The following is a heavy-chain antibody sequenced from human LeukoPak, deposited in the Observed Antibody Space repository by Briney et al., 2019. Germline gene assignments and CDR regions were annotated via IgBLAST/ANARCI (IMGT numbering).Heavy chain of an antibody. D-gene: IGHD3-10*01. V-gene: IGHV1-69*13. CDR3: ARATMVRGVTFHPDY. CDR1: GGTFSSYA. Sequence: SVKVSCKASGGTFSSYAISWVRQAPGQGLEWMGGIIPIFGTANYAQKFQGRVTITADESTSTAYMELSSLRSEDTAVYYCARATMVRGVTFHPDYWGQGTLVTVSS. J-gene: IGHJ4*02. CDR2: IIPIFGTA.